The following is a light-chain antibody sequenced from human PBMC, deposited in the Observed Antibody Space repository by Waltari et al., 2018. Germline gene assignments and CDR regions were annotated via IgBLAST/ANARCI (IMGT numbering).Light chain of an antibody. CDR2: DAS. J-gene: IGKJ4*01. CDR1: QSVR. V-gene: IGKV3-20*01. CDR3: QQFDRSPPVT. Sequence: VFTQSPGTLSVSPGERATLSCRASQSVRLAWYQQKSGQAPRLLIHDASKRAAGIPDRFSGSGSGTDFTLTISRLEPEDFAVYYCQQFDRSPPVTFGGGTKVEIK.